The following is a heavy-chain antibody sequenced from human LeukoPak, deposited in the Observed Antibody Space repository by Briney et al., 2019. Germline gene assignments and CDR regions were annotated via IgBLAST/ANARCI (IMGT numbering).Heavy chain of an antibody. D-gene: IGHD3-22*01. CDR1: GFTFSGSA. J-gene: IGHJ4*02. V-gene: IGHV3-73*01. CDR2: IRSKANSYAT. CDR3: TRLPYYYDSSGFPFNDY. Sequence: GGSLRLSCAASGFTFSGSAMHWVRQASGKGLEWVGRIRSKANSYATAYAASVKGRFTIYRDDSKNTAYLQMNSLKTEDTAVYYCTRLPYYYDSSGFPFNDYWGQGTLVTVSS.